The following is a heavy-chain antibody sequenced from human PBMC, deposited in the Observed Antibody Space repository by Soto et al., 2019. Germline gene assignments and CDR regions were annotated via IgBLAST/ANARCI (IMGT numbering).Heavy chain of an antibody. D-gene: IGHD3-9*01. CDR3: AKVRQRFLDILTGATNFDS. Sequence: EVHLLGSGGDLVKPGGSLRLSCEVSGFTFNNFAMSWVRQSPGKGLEWVSTISSDGDLRHYAESVKGRFTISRDNSKSSLFLQMISARAEDTALYFCAKVRQRFLDILTGATNFDSWGQGTLVTVSS. V-gene: IGHV3-23*01. CDR2: ISSDGDLR. J-gene: IGHJ4*02. CDR1: GFTFNNFA.